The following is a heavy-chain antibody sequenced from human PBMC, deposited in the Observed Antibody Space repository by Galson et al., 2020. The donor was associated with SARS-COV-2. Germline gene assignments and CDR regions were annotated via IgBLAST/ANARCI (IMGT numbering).Heavy chain of an antibody. V-gene: IGHV1-2*02. CDR1: NYTFSDYY. Sequence: ASVKVSCKASNYTFSDYYIHWVRQAPGQGLAWMGWINPKSGGTNYAQKFHGRVTLTRATSINTAYMELSRLTFDDTAVYYCARSPPRYYDTVTGYSPGHDYWGQGSLVTVSS. J-gene: IGHJ4*02. CDR3: ARSPPRYYDTVTGYSPGHDY. D-gene: IGHD3-9*01. CDR2: INPKSGGT.